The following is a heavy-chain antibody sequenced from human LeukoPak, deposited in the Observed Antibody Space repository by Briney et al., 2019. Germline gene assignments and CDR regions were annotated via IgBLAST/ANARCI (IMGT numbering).Heavy chain of an antibody. V-gene: IGHV3-21*01. Sequence: GGSLRLSCAASGFTFNTYSMNWVRQAPGKGLEWVSSISSSTNYIHYADSVKGRFTISRDNAKNALYLQMNSLRAEDTAVYYCARDVLDIVVVVAASNWFDPWGQGTLVTVSS. CDR3: ARDVLDIVVVVAASNWFDP. CDR2: ISSSTNYI. CDR1: GFTFNTYS. D-gene: IGHD2-15*01. J-gene: IGHJ5*02.